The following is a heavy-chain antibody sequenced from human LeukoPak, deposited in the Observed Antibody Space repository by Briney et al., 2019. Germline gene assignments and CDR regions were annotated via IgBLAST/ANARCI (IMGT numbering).Heavy chain of an antibody. Sequence: PSETLSLTCAVYGGSFSGYYWSWIRQPPGKGLEWIGEINHSGSTNYNPSLKSRVTISVDTSKNQFSLQLNSVTPEDTAVYYCARMRVGATLGVRQYYYYGMDVWGQGTTVTVSS. CDR1: GGSFSGYY. CDR3: ARMRVGATLGVRQYYYYGMDV. J-gene: IGHJ6*02. D-gene: IGHD1-26*01. CDR2: INHSGST. V-gene: IGHV4-34*01.